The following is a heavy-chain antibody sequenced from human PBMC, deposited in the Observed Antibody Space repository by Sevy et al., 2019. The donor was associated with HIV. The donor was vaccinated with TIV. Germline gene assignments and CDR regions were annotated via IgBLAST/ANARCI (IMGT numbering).Heavy chain of an antibody. CDR2: IIPIFGTA. CDR3: ARSARELKYCSGGSCYSVGIDC. D-gene: IGHD2-15*01. Sequence: ASVKVSCKASGGTFSSYAISWVRQAPGQGLEWMGGIIPIFGTANYAQKFQGRVTITGDESTSTAYMELSSLRSEDTAVYYCARSARELKYCSGGSCYSVGIDCWGQGTLVTVSS. J-gene: IGHJ4*02. V-gene: IGHV1-69*13. CDR1: GGTFSSYA.